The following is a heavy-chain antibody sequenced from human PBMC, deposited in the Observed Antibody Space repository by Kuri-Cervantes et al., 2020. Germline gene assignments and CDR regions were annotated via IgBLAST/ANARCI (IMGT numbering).Heavy chain of an antibody. CDR3: ARERPAYPFDP. CDR2: VYYTGGT. D-gene: IGHD3-16*01. V-gene: IGHV4-59*01. J-gene: IGHJ5*02. Sequence: SETLSLTCAVSGGSIGGYYWNWIRQPPGKGLEWIGYVYYTGGTSYNPSLKSRVAISLDTSKNQSSLKLTSVTTTDTAVYYCARERPAYPFDPWGQGTLVTVSS. CDR1: GGSIGGYY.